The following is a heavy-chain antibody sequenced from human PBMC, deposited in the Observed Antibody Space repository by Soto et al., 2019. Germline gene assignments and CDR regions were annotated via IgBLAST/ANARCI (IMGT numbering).Heavy chain of an antibody. CDR2: IYYGGST. Sequence: SETLSLTCTVSGGSISSGGYYWSWIRQHPGKGLEWIGYIYYGGSTYYNPSLKSRVTISVDTSKNQFSLKLSSVTAADTAVYYCAREVPPYYYGSGSFDYWGQGTLVTVSS. CDR1: GGSISSGGYY. J-gene: IGHJ4*02. D-gene: IGHD3-10*01. V-gene: IGHV4-31*03. CDR3: AREVPPYYYGSGSFDY.